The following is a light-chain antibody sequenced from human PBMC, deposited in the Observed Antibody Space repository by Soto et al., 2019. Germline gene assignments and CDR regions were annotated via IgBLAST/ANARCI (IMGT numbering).Light chain of an antibody. Sequence: QSVLRQPPSVSGAPGQRVTISCTGSSSNIGAGYDVHWYQQLPGTAPKLLIYGNSNRPSGVPDRFSGSKSGTSASLAITGLQAEDEADYYCTSYAGTYSFFYVFGTGTKVTVL. CDR2: GNS. V-gene: IGLV1-40*01. J-gene: IGLJ1*01. CDR1: SSNIGAGYD. CDR3: TSYAGTYSFFYV.